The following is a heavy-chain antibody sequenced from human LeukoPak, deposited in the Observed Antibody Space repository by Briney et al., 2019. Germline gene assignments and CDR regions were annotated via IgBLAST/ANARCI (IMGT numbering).Heavy chain of an antibody. J-gene: IGHJ5*02. CDR3: ARSRYIVVVPAAMLGPSRNWFDP. CDR1: GGSFSGYY. D-gene: IGHD2-2*01. Sequence: SETLSLTCAVYGGSFSGYYWSWIRQPLGKGLEWIGEINHSGSTNYNPSLKSRVTISVDTSKNQFSLKLSSVTAADTAVYYCARSRYIVVVPAAMLGPSRNWFDPWGQGTLVTVSS. CDR2: INHSGST. V-gene: IGHV4-34*01.